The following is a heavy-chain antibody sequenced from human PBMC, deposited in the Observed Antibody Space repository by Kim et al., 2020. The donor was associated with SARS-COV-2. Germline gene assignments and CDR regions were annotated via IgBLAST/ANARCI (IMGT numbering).Heavy chain of an antibody. J-gene: IGHJ6*02. CDR1: GYTFTSSG. Sequence: APVKVSCKASGYTFTSSGISWARQAPGQRLEWMGWINIANGNIKYSQKFQDRVTISRDTSARTAYMELNSLRSEDAAVYYCARQSNMDVWGQGTPVTVSS. V-gene: IGHV1-3*04. CDR2: INIANGNI. CDR3: ARQSNMDV.